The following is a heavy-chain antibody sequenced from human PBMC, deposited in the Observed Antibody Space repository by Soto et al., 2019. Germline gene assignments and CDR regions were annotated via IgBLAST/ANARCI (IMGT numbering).Heavy chain of an antibody. D-gene: IGHD6-19*01. CDR3: ARRFASGWLNWFDP. J-gene: IGHJ5*02. Sequence: PSETLSLTCAVYGGSFSGYYLSGIRQPPGKGLEWIGEINHSGITNYNPSLKSRVTISVDTSKKQFSLKLSSVTAADTAVYYCARRFASGWLNWFDPWGQGTLVTVSS. CDR1: GGSFSGYY. CDR2: INHSGIT. V-gene: IGHV4-34*01.